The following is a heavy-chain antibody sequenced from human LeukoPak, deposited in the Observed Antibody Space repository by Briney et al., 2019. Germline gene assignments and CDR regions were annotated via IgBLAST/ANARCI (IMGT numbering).Heavy chain of an antibody. V-gene: IGHV1-8*01. CDR2: MNPNSGNT. CDR3: AREKKCGGSCYRYYYYGMDV. D-gene: IGHD2-15*01. Sequence: GASVKVSCKASGYTFTSYDINWVRQATGQGLEWMGWMNPNSGNTGYAQKFQGRVTMTRNTSISTAYMELSSLRSEDTAVYYCAREKKCGGSCYRYYYYGMDVWGQGTTVTVSS. J-gene: IGHJ6*02. CDR1: GYTFTSYD.